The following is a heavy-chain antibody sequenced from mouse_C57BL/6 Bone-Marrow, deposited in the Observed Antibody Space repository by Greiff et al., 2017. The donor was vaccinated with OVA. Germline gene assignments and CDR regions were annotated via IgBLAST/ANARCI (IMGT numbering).Heavy chain of an antibody. J-gene: IGHJ2*01. Sequence: QQSGAELARPGASVKMSCTASGYTFTSYTIHWVKQRPGQGLEWIGYIDPTNDYTNYNQKFKGKATLTADKSSSTAYMQLSSLTSEDSAVYYCTRGYYVDYWGQGTTLTVSS. CDR1: GYTFTSYT. CDR3: TRGYYVDY. V-gene: IGHV1-4*01. CDR2: IDPTNDYT.